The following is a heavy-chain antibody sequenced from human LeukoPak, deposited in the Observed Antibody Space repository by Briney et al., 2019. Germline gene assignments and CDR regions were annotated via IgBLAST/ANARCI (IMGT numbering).Heavy chain of an antibody. CDR2: ISSNGGST. V-gene: IGHV3-64*01. CDR1: GFTFSTYA. D-gene: IGHD2-21*01. CDR3: ARVVGGAVGGYYYYYGMDV. Sequence: PGGSLRLSCAASGFTFSTYAVNWVRQAPGKGLEYVSAISSNGGSTYYANSVKGRFTISRDNSKNTLYLQMGSLRAEDMAVYYCARVVGGAVGGYYYYYGMDVWGQGTTVTVSS. J-gene: IGHJ6*02.